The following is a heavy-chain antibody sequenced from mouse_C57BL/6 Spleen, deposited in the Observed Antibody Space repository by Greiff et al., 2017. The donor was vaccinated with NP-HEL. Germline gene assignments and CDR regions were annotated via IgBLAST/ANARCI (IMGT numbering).Heavy chain of an antibody. Sequence: QVQLQQSGAELARPGASVKLSCKASGYTFTSYGISWVKQRTGQGLEWIGEIYPRSGNTYYNEKFKGKATLTADKSSRTAYMELRSLTSEDSAVYFCARNYYGSSYRYYFDYWGQGTTLTVSS. D-gene: IGHD1-1*01. CDR2: IYPRSGNT. J-gene: IGHJ2*01. CDR3: ARNYYGSSYRYYFDY. CDR1: GYTFTSYG. V-gene: IGHV1-81*01.